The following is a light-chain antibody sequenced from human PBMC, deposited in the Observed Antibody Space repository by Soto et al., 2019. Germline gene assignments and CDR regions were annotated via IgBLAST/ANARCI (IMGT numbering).Light chain of an antibody. Sequence: QSALTQPASVSGSPGQSITISCTGTSSDVGGYKYVSWYQQHPDKAPKLMIYEVTNRPSGVSNRFSGSKSGNTASLTISGLQAEDEADYYCSSFTSSNTWVFGGGTKVTV. V-gene: IGLV2-14*01. CDR3: SSFTSSNTWV. CDR2: EVT. CDR1: SSDVGGYKY. J-gene: IGLJ3*02.